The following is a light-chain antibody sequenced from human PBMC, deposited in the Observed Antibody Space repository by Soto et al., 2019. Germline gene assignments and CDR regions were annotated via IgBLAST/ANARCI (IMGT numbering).Light chain of an antibody. Sequence: QSALTQRASVSGSPGQSITISCTGTSGDVGGYNYVSWYQQHPGRAPKLMIYEVSNRPSGVSNRFSGSKSGNTASLTISGLQAEYEADYYCSSYTSSSTLVVFGTGTKVTVL. CDR3: SSYTSSSTLVV. CDR1: SGDVGGYNY. J-gene: IGLJ1*01. V-gene: IGLV2-14*01. CDR2: EVS.